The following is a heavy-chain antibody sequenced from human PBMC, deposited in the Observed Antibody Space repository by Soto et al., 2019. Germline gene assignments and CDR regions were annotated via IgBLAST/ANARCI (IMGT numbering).Heavy chain of an antibody. CDR1: GYTFTSYA. D-gene: IGHD3-22*01. CDR3: ARSYYDSSGETYYYYGMDV. Sequence: GASVKVSCKASGYTFTSYAMHWVRQAPGQRHERMGWINAGNGNTKYSQKFQGRVTITRDTSASTAYMELSSLRSEDTAVYYCARSYYDSSGETYYYYGMDVWGQGTTVTVSS. CDR2: INAGNGNT. J-gene: IGHJ6*02. V-gene: IGHV1-3*01.